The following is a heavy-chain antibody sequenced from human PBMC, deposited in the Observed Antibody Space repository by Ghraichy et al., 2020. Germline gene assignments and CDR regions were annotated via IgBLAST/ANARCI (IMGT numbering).Heavy chain of an antibody. V-gene: IGHV3-21*01. D-gene: IGHD3-10*01. CDR2: ISSSGTYV. CDR1: GFTFSSYT. Sequence: GGSLRLSCAASGFTFSSYTMTLVRQAPGKGLEWVSSISSSGTYVYYGDSVKGRFTISRDNAKQSLFLQMNTLRAEDTAVYYCARGGSGSYPRADAFDNWGQGTMVTVSS. CDR3: ARGGSGSYPRADAFDN. J-gene: IGHJ3*02.